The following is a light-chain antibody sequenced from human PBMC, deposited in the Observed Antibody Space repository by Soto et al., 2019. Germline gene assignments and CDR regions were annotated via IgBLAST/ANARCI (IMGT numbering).Light chain of an antibody. Sequence: EMLMTQSPATLSVSPGERATLSSRATQNIGNNLAWYHQKPGQAPSLLIYRASTRAPGVPARFSGSGSGTEFTLAISSLQSEDFGVYYCQRQNGWPITFGQGTRLEIK. CDR3: QRQNGWPIT. CDR2: RAS. J-gene: IGKJ5*01. CDR1: QNIGNN. V-gene: IGKV3-15*01.